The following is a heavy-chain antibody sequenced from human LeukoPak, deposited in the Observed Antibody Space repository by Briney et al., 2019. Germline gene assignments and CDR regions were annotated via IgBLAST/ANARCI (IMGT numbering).Heavy chain of an antibody. V-gene: IGHV4-59*08. D-gene: IGHD5-18*01. CDR1: GGSLSDDY. Sequence: SETLSLTCRVSGGSLSDDYWSWIRQPPGKALEWIGYINYGGSTNYNPSLKSRVTMSVDTSKNQFSLNLSSVSAADTAVYYCARRRPAPMVNLEEDVQYYMDVWGSGTTVTVSS. CDR3: ARRRPAPMVNLEEDVQYYMDV. CDR2: INYGGST. J-gene: IGHJ6*03.